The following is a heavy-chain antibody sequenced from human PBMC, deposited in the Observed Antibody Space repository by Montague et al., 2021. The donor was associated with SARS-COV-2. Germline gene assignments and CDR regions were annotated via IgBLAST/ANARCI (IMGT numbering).Heavy chain of an antibody. J-gene: IGHJ6*02. V-gene: IGHV4-59*01. CDR2: IYYTGST. D-gene: IGHD4-17*01. CDR3: ARDNYGDWGYYGLDV. CDR1: GGSIGTYY. Sequence: SETLSLTYTVSGGSIGTYYWNWSRQSPGKGLEWLGYIYYTGSTKYSPPLKSRVTTSMDTSRDQLSLRLKSVTAADTAVYYCARDNYGDWGYYGLDVWGQGTTVNVSS.